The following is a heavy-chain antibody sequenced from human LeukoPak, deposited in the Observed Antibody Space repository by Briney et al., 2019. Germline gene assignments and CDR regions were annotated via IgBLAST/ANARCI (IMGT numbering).Heavy chain of an antibody. CDR3: ATDLLVEHYYDSSGYYPNFDY. CDR2: FDPEDGET. CDR1: GYTLTELS. J-gene: IGHJ4*02. Sequence: ASVKVSCKVSGYTLTELSMHWVRQAPGKGLEWMGGFDPEDGETIYAQKFQGRVTMTEDTSTDTAYMELSSLRSEDTAVYYCATDLLVEHYYDSSGYYPNFDYWGQGTLVTVSS. D-gene: IGHD3-22*01. V-gene: IGHV1-24*01.